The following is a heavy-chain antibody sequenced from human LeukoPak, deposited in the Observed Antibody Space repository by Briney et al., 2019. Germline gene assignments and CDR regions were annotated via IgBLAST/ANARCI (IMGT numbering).Heavy chain of an antibody. Sequence: PGGSLRLSCAASGFTFSSYGMHWVRQAPGKGLEWVAVISYDGSNKYYADSVKGRFTISRDNSKNTLYLQMNSLRAEDTAVYYCAREPGTSYYYGMDVWGQGTTVTVSS. CDR2: ISYDGSNK. CDR1: GFTFSSYG. CDR3: AREPGTSYYYGMDV. V-gene: IGHV3-30*03. D-gene: IGHD6-13*01. J-gene: IGHJ6*02.